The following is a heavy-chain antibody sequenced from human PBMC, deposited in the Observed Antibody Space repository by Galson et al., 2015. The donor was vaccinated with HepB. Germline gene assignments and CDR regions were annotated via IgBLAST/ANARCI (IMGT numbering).Heavy chain of an antibody. CDR3: ARDGIHYDFWSGYYLVFDY. CDR1: GFTFSSYG. V-gene: IGHV3-33*01. Sequence: SLRLSCAAFGFTFSSYGMHWVRQAPGKGLERVAVIWYDGSNKYYADSVKGRFTISRDNSKNTLYLQMNSLRAEDTAVYYCARDGIHYDFWSGYYLVFDYWGQGTLVTVSS. J-gene: IGHJ4*02. CDR2: IWYDGSNK. D-gene: IGHD3-3*01.